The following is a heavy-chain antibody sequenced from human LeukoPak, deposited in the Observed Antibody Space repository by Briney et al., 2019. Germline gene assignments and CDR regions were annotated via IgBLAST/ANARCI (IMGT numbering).Heavy chain of an antibody. D-gene: IGHD3-10*01. Sequence: GGSLRLSCAASGFTFSSYGMSWVRQAPGKGLEWVSTISGSGGSTYYADSVKGRFTISRDNSKNTLYLQMNSLRAEDTAVYYCARDTAPPGGAFDIWGQGTMVTVSS. CDR3: ARDTAPPGGAFDI. CDR1: GFTFSSYG. CDR2: ISGSGGST. J-gene: IGHJ3*02. V-gene: IGHV3-23*01.